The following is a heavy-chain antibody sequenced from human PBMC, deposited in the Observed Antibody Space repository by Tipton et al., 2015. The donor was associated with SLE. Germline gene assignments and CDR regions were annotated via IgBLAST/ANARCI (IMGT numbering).Heavy chain of an antibody. J-gene: IGHJ4*02. D-gene: IGHD1-26*01. Sequence: SLRLSCSVSGLRFREAYMSWIRQAPGKGLEWVSRISDGSSTTYADSVRGRFTISRDNAKNTLYLQMNSLRAEDTAVYYCARYSRGSLDSWGQGTLVTVSS. CDR2: ISDGSST. CDR1: GLRFREAY. CDR3: ARYSRGSLDS. V-gene: IGHV3-74*03.